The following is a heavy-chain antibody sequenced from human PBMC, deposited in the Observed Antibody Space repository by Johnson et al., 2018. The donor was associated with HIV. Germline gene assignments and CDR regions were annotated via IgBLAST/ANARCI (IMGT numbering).Heavy chain of an antibody. CDR3: ARDREWNALDM. Sequence: VQLVESGGGVVQPGRSLRLSCAASGFTFSNYWMTWVRQAPGKGLEWVANIKQDGSENYYVDSMKGRFTISRDNAKNSLYLQRNSLRAEDTAGYFCARDREWNALDMWGPGTKVTVSS. V-gene: IGHV3-7*01. J-gene: IGHJ3*02. CDR1: GFTFSNYW. CDR2: IKQDGSEN. D-gene: IGHD3-3*01.